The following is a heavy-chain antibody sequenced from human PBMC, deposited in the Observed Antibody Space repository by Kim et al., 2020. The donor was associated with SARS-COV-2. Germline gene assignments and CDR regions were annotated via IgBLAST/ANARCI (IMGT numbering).Heavy chain of an antibody. CDR1: GGSISSSSYY. Sequence: SETLSLTCTVSGGSISSSSYYWGWIRQPPGKGLEWIGSIYYSGSTYYNPSLKSRVTISVDTSKNQFSLKLSSVTAADTAVYYCARVIGGYGSVRDYFDYWGQGTLVTVSS. V-gene: IGHV4-39*07. J-gene: IGHJ4*02. CDR2: IYYSGST. CDR3: ARVIGGYGSVRDYFDY. D-gene: IGHD3-10*01.